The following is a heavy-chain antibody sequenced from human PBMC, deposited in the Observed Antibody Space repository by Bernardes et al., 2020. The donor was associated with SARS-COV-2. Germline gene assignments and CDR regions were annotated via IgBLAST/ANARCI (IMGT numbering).Heavy chain of an antibody. CDR3: ARGRDHGSNYDS. Sequence: SETLSLTCTVSGGSISSYYWSWIRQPPGKGLEWIGYIYYSGSTNYNPSLKSRVTISVDTSKSQFSLKLTSGTAADTAVYYCARGRDHGSNYDSWGHGLLVTVSA. D-gene: IGHD1-1*01. V-gene: IGHV4-59*01. J-gene: IGHJ5*01. CDR1: GGSISSYY. CDR2: IYYSGST.